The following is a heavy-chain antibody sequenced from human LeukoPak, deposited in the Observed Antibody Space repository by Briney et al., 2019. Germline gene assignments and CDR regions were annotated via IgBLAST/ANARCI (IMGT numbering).Heavy chain of an antibody. CDR2: ISSDGGYI. Sequence: WGSLRLSCAESGFIFSTYSMHWVRQAPGKGLEWVSSISSDGGYIYYADSVKGRFTISRDNAKDSLYLQMNSLRAEDTAVYYCARGNAPLPFDYWGQGTLVTVSS. D-gene: IGHD2-2*01. J-gene: IGHJ4*02. CDR3: ARGNAPLPFDY. CDR1: GFIFSTYS. V-gene: IGHV3-21*01.